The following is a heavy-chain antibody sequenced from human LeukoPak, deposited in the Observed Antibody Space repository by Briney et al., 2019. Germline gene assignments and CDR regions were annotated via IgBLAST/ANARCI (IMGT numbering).Heavy chain of an antibody. J-gene: IGHJ6*03. CDR2: IYHSGST. CDR1: GYSISSGYY. V-gene: IGHV4-38-2*02. D-gene: IGHD1-26*01. Sequence: PETLSLTCTVSGYSISSGYYWGWIRQPPGKGLEWIGSIYHSGSTYYNPSLKSRVTISVDTSKNQFSLKLSSVTAADTAVYYCASSRQDYSGSYYYYYYMDVWGKGTTVTVSS. CDR3: ASSRQDYSGSYYYYYYMDV.